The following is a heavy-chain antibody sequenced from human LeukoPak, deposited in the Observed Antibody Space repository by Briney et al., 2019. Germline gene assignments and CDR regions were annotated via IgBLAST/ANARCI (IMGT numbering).Heavy chain of an antibody. CDR2: IRYDGSNK. V-gene: IGHV3-30*02. Sequence: GGSLRLSCAASGFTFSSYGMHWVRQAPGKGLEWVAFIRYDGSNKYYADSVKGRFTISRDNSKNTLYLQMNSLRAEDTAVYYCANFGSSGTLRVLDYFDYWGQGTLVTVSS. CDR1: GFTFSSYG. CDR3: ANFGSSGTLRVLDYFDY. J-gene: IGHJ4*02. D-gene: IGHD3-22*01.